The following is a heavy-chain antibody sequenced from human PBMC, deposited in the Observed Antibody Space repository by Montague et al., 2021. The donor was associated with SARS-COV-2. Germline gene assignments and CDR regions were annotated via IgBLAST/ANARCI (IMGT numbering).Heavy chain of an antibody. CDR2: IHHSGTA. Sequence: SETLSLTCAVSGVSFTDYYWAWIRQPPGKGLEWIAEIHHSGTANYNPSLKSRVTMSIDESRNQFSLSLSSLTAADTAVYYCARLDGLGYWGQGTLVAVSS. CDR1: GVSFTDYY. CDR3: ARLDGLGY. D-gene: IGHD3-16*01. V-gene: IGHV4-34*10. J-gene: IGHJ4*02.